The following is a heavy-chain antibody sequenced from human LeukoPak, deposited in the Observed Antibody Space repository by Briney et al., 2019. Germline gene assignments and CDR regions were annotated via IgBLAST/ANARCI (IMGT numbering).Heavy chain of an antibody. J-gene: IGHJ1*01. CDR2: IIPIFGTA. Sequence: ATVKVSCKASGGTFSSYAISWVRQAPGQGLEWVGRIIPIFGTANYAQKFQGRVTITTDESTSTAYMELSSLRSEDTAVYYCAKTYYDDSSGRKGYFQHWGQGTLFTVSS. CDR1: GGTFSSYA. CDR3: AKTYYDDSSGRKGYFQH. V-gene: IGHV1-69*05. D-gene: IGHD3-22*01.